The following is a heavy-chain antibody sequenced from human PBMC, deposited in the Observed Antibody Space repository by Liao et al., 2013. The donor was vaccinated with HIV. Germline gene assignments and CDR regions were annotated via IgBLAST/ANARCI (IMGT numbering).Heavy chain of an antibody. Sequence: QVQLQQWGAGLWRPSDTLSLNCTVSGGSFSTYYWSWLRQAPGKGLEWIGEVNLGGSINYSPSLGSRVSMSIDMSRNQFFLRLNSVTAADTAVYYCTRGSGSWFNYWGQGTLVIVSS. CDR2: VNLGGSI. CDR3: TRGSGSWFNY. J-gene: IGHJ4*02. CDR1: GGSFSTYY. D-gene: IGHD6-13*01. V-gene: IGHV4-34*01.